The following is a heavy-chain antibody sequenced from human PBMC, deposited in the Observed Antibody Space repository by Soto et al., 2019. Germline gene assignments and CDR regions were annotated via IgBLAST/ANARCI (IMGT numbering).Heavy chain of an antibody. CDR3: AKTQVAARLGYYNYLDV. V-gene: IGHV1-18*01. CDR2: ISAYNGNT. J-gene: IGHJ6*03. CDR1: GYTFTSYG. D-gene: IGHD6-6*01. Sequence: QVQLVQSGAEVKKPGASVKVSCKASGYTFTSYGISWVRQAPGQGLEWMGWISAYNGNTNYAQKLQGRVTMTTDKATTTVYMKRRSLRSTVTSVYSRAKTQVAARLGYYNYLDVWGKGTTVTVSS.